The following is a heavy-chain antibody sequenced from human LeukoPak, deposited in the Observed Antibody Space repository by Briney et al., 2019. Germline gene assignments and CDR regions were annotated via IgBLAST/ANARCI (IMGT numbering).Heavy chain of an antibody. V-gene: IGHV1-2*02. CDR3: ARDRAIAARPCDY. CDR1: GYTFTGYY. CDR2: INPNSGGT. Sequence: GASVKVSCKASGYTFTGYYMHWVRQAPGQGLEWMGWINPNSGGTNYAQKFQGRVTMTTDTSTSTAYMELRSLRSDDTAVYYCARDRAIAARPCDYWGQGTLVTVSS. J-gene: IGHJ4*02. D-gene: IGHD6-6*01.